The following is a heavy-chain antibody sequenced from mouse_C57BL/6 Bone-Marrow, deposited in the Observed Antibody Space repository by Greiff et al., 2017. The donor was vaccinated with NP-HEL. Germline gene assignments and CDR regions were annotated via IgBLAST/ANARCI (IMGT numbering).Heavy chain of an antibody. D-gene: IGHD2-12*01. CDR1: GYTFTSYW. CDR2: IDPSDSYT. Sequence: QVQLQQPGAELVMPGASVKLSCKASGYTFTSYWMHWVKQRPGQGLEWIGEIDPSDSYTNYNQKFKGKSTLTVDKSSSTAYMQLSSLTSEDSAVYYCARRGMDSYCVLFYYFDYWGQGTTLTVSS. V-gene: IGHV1-69*01. CDR3: ARRGMDSYCVLFYYFDY. J-gene: IGHJ2*01.